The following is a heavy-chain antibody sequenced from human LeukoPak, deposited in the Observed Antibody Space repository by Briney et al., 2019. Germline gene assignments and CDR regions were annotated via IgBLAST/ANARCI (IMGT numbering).Heavy chain of an antibody. D-gene: IGHD4-17*01. CDR1: GFTFSSYA. J-gene: IGHJ4*02. Sequence: PGGSLRLSCAASGFTFSSYAMHWVRQAPGKGLEYVSAISSNGGSTYYANSVKGRFTISRDNSKNTLYLQMGSLRAEDMAVYYCARDGPGEAPPYFDYWGQGTLVTVSS. CDR2: ISSNGGST. CDR3: ARDGPGEAPPYFDY. V-gene: IGHV3-64*01.